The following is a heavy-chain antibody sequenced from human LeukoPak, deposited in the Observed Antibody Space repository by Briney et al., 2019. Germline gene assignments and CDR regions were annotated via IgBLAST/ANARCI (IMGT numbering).Heavy chain of an antibody. J-gene: IGHJ3*02. D-gene: IGHD3-3*01. CDR3: ARGGVEYYDFLSGPFRAFDI. CDR2: INHSGST. Sequence: GSLRLSCAASGFTFSGFAMSWIRQPPGKGLEWIGEINHSGSTNYNPSLKSRVTISVDTSKNQFSLKLSSGTAADAAVYYCARGGVEYYDFLSGPFRAFDIWGQGTMVSVSS. V-gene: IGHV4-34*01. CDR1: GFTFSGFA.